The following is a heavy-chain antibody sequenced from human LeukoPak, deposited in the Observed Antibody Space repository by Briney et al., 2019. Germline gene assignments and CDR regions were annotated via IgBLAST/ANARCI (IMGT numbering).Heavy chain of an antibody. CDR2: INPNSGGT. CDR1: GYTFTDYY. V-gene: IGHV1-2*02. J-gene: IGHJ4*02. Sequence: GASVKVSCKPSGYTFTDYYIHWVRQAPGQGLEWMGWINPNSGGTNYAQNFQGRVTMTRDTYITTAYMDLSRLRLDDTAVYYCAVGRRTDFDYWGQGTPVTVSS. D-gene: IGHD1-26*01. CDR3: AVGRRTDFDY.